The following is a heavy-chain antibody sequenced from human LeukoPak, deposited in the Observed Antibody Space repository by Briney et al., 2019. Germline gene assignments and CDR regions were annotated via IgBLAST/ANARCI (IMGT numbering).Heavy chain of an antibody. Sequence: ASVKVSCKVSGYTLTELSMHWVRQAPGKGLEWKGGFDPEDGETIYAQKFQGRVTMTEDTSTDAAYMELSSLRSEDTAVYYCATATSETIFGALNYGMDVWGQGTTVTVSS. J-gene: IGHJ6*02. CDR1: GYTLTELS. D-gene: IGHD3-3*01. CDR2: FDPEDGET. V-gene: IGHV1-24*01. CDR3: ATATSETIFGALNYGMDV.